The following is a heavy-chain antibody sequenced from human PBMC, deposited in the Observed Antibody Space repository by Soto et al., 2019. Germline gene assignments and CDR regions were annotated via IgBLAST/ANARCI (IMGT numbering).Heavy chain of an antibody. D-gene: IGHD6-13*01. CDR3: AGTAGPYSSSREYYYYYGMDV. J-gene: IGHJ6*02. CDR2: IIPIFGTA. V-gene: IGHV1-69*13. CDR1: GGTFSSYA. Sequence: ASVKVSCKASGGTFSSYAISWVRQAPGQGLEWMGGIIPIFGTANYAQKFQGRVTITADESTSTAYMELSSLRSEDTAVYYCAGTAGPYSSSREYYYYYGMDVWGQGTTVTVSS.